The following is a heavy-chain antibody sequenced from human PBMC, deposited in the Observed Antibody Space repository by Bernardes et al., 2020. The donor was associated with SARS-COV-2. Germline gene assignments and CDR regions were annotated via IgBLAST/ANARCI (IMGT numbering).Heavy chain of an antibody. V-gene: IGHV1-2*02. J-gene: IGHJ3*02. Sequence: ASVKVSCKASGYTFTGYYMHWVRQAPGQGLEWMGWINPNSGVTNYAQNFQGRVTMTRDTSISTAYMELSRLRSDDTAVYYCARDLDRLYSGSRTDAFDIWGQWTMVTVSS. CDR3: ARDLDRLYSGSRTDAFDI. CDR1: GYTFTGYY. D-gene: IGHD1-26*01. CDR2: INPNSGVT.